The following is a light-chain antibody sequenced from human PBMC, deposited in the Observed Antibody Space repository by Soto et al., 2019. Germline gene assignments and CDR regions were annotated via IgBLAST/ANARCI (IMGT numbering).Light chain of an antibody. CDR3: QQYVGPRFT. CDR1: QSFSSSY. J-gene: IGKJ5*01. CDR2: GTS. Sequence: EIVLTQSPDTLSLYPGERATLSCRASQSFSSSYLAWYQQRPGQPPRLLIYGTSKRATGIPDRFSGSGFDKDFTLTISRLDPEDSAVYYCQQYVGPRFTFGQGTRLEIK. V-gene: IGKV3-20*01.